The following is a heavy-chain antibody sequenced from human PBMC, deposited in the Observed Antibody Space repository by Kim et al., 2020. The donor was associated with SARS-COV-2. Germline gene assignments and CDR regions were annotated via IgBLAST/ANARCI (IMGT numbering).Heavy chain of an antibody. D-gene: IGHD6-19*01. CDR3: ARTRDSGWSYFDY. Sequence: YADSVKGPFNIATDNTKNSLYLQMNSLRAEDTAVYYCARTRDSGWSYFDYWGQGTLVTVSS. J-gene: IGHJ4*02. V-gene: IGHV3-11*04.